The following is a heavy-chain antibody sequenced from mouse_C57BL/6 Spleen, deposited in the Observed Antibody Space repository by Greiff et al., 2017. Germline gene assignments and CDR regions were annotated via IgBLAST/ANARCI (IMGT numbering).Heavy chain of an antibody. J-gene: IGHJ2*01. D-gene: IGHD1-1*01. V-gene: IGHV1-81*01. CDR2: IYPRSGNT. CDR1: GYTFTSYG. CDR3: ARSYYGSSYPYYFDY. Sequence: LVESGAELARPGASVKLSCKASGYTFTSYGISWVKQRTGQGLEWIGEIYPRSGNTYYNEKFKGKATLTADKSSSTAYMELRSLTSEDSAVYFCARSYYGSSYPYYFDYWGQGTTLTVSS.